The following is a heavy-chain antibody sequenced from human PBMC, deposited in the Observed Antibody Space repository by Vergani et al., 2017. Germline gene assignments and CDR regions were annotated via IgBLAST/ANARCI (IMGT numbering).Heavy chain of an antibody. CDR2: IYYSGST. CDR3: ARYAKVAATSGSRDY. J-gene: IGHJ4*02. D-gene: IGHD2-15*01. V-gene: IGHV4-61*01. Sequence: QVQLQESGPGLVKPSETLSLTCTVSGGSVSSGSYYWSWIRQPPGKGLEGIGYIYYSGSTNYNPSLKSRVTISVDTSKNQFSLKLSSVTAADTAVYYCARYAKVAATSGSRDYWGQGTLVTVSS. CDR1: GGSVSSGSYY.